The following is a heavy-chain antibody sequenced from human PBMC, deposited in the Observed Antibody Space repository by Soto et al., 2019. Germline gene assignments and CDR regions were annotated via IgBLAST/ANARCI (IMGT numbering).Heavy chain of an antibody. J-gene: IGHJ6*02. D-gene: IGHD2-15*01. V-gene: IGHV3-15*07. Sequence: EVQLVESGGGLVKPGGSLRLSCAASGFTFSNAWMNWVRQAPGKGLEWVGRIKSKTDGWTTDYAAPVKGRFTISRDDSKNTLYLQMNSLKTEDTAVYYCTTDPTPYYGMDVWGQGTTVTVSS. CDR2: IKSKTDGWTT. CDR1: GFTFSNAW. CDR3: TTDPTPYYGMDV.